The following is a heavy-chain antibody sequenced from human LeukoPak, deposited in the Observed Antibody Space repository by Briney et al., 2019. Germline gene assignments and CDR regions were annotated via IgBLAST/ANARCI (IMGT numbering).Heavy chain of an antibody. V-gene: IGHV4-59*08. D-gene: IGHD5-12*01. Sequence: SETLSLTCTVSGGSISSYYWSWIRQSPGKGLEWIGYISYSGSTNYNPSLKSRVTISVDTSKNQFSLKLSSVTAADTAVYYCATQSGYAYYLGHWGQGILVTVSS. J-gene: IGHJ4*02. CDR3: ATQSGYAYYLGH. CDR1: GGSISSYY. CDR2: ISYSGST.